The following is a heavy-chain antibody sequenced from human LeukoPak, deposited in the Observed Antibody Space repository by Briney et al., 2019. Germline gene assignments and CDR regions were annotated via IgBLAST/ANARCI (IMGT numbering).Heavy chain of an antibody. CDR3: ARGRNWGVVLMAYAMPYLDY. CDR1: GGSFSGYY. Sequence: KPSETLSLTCAVYGGSFSGYYWSWIRQPPGKGLEWIGEINHSGSTNYNPSLKSRVTISVDTSKNQFSLKLSSVTAADTAVYYCARGRNWGVVLMAYAMPYLDYWGQGTLVTVSS. D-gene: IGHD2-8*01. V-gene: IGHV4-34*01. CDR2: INHSGST. J-gene: IGHJ4*02.